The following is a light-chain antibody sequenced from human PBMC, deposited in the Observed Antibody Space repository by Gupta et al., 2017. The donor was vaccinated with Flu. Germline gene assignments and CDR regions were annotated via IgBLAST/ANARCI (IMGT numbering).Light chain of an antibody. CDR2: EVT. V-gene: IGLV2-14*01. Sequence: QSALTNPAAVSGSPGQSNTISCTGTSSDIGGYNYVSWYQQHPGKAPKLMIYEVTNRPSGVSNRLSGSKSGNTASLTISWLQAEDEADYFCCSYTSSSTWVFGGGTKLTVL. CDR1: SSDIGGYNY. J-gene: IGLJ3*02. CDR3: CSYTSSSTWV.